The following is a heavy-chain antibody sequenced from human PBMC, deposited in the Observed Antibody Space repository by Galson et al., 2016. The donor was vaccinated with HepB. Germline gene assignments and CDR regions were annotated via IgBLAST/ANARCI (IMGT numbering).Heavy chain of an antibody. V-gene: IGHV3-66*01. CDR2: ICDGGSA. D-gene: IGHD3-10*01. J-gene: IGHJ6*02. CDR3: ARDPPGVPDFALDV. Sequence: SLRLSCAASGFTVSSNCMSWVRQAPGKGLEWVSLICDGGSAYSTDSVKARFTISRDNSKNTLYLQMNTLRPEDTAVYFCARDPPGVPDFALDVWGQGTTVTVSS. CDR1: GFTVSSNC.